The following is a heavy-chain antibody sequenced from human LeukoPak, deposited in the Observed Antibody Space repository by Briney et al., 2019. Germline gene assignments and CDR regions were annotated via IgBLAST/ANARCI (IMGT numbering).Heavy chain of an antibody. V-gene: IGHV3-9*01. Sequence: GGSLRLSCAASGFTFDDYAMHWVRQAPRKGLEWVSGISWNSGRIGYADSVKGRFTISRDNAKNSLYLQMNSLRAEDTAVYYCARDLTSGWYDWFDPWGQGTLVTVSS. CDR2: ISWNSGRI. D-gene: IGHD6-19*01. J-gene: IGHJ5*02. CDR1: GFTFDDYA. CDR3: ARDLTSGWYDWFDP.